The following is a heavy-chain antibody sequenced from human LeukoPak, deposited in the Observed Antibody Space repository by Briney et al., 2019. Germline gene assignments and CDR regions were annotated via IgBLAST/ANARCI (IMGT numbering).Heavy chain of an antibody. D-gene: IGHD5-24*01. J-gene: IGHJ4*02. CDR3: ARDGIRLADGGPFYFDY. CDR2: ISAYNGNR. V-gene: IGHV1-18*01. Sequence: GASVKVSCKASGYTFISYGISWVRQAPGQGLEWMGWISAYNGNRHYAQKFQGRVTMTTDTSTSTAYMELRSLRSDDTAVYYCARDGIRLADGGPFYFDYWGQGSLVTVSS. CDR1: GYTFISYG.